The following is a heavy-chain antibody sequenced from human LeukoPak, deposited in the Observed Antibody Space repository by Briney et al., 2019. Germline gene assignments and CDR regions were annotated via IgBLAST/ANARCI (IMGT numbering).Heavy chain of an antibody. V-gene: IGHV4-34*01. J-gene: IGHJ4*02. CDR2: INHSGTT. Sequence: SETLSLTCAVYGGSFRGYYWNWIRQSPGKGLEWIGEINHSGTTKYNPSLKSRVTISVDTSKTTFSLRLSSVKAAEKAVYYCASTPFHYGFRPPFGSWGQGTLVTVSS. D-gene: IGHD4-17*01. CDR3: ASTPFHYGFRPPFGS. CDR1: GGSFRGYY.